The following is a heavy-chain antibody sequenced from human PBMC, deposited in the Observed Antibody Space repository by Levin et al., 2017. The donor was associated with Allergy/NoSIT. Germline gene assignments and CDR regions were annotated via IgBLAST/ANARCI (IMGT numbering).Heavy chain of an antibody. D-gene: IGHD7-27*01. CDR1: GFTFSHYA. CDR2: ISYDGNNK. V-gene: IGHV3-30*04. Sequence: GESLKISCAASGFTFSHYAMHWVRQAPGKGLEWVAVISYDGNNKYYADSVKGRFTISRDNSKNTLYLQMNSLRAEDTAMCYCVRGRGPLGYYGLDVWGQGTTVTVSS. CDR3: VRGRGPLGYYGLDV. J-gene: IGHJ6*02.